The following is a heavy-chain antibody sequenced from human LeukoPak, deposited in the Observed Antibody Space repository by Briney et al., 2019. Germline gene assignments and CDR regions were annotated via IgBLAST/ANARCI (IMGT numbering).Heavy chain of an antibody. Sequence: SETLSLTCTVSGGSISSGDYYWSWIRQPPGKGLEWIGYIYYSGSTYYNPSLKSRVTISVDTSKNQFSLKLSSVTAADTAVYYCARDPGHFAGGDTEFDIWGQGTMDTVSS. CDR3: ARDPGHFAGGDTEFDI. J-gene: IGHJ3*02. CDR2: IYYSGST. D-gene: IGHD3-16*01. CDR1: GGSISSGDYY. V-gene: IGHV4-30-4*01.